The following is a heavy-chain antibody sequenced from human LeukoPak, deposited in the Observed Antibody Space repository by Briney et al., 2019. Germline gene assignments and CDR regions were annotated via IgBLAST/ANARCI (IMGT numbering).Heavy chain of an antibody. CDR2: IIPIFGTA. V-gene: IGHV1-69*13. J-gene: IGHJ4*02. D-gene: IGHD2-15*01. CDR1: GGTFSSYA. Sequence: ASAKVSCKASGGTFSSYAISWVRQAPGQGLEWMGGIIPIFGTANYAQKFQGRVTITADESTSTAYMELSSLRSEDTAVYYCARGLLGYCSGGSCYKGESWGQGTLVTVSS. CDR3: ARGLLGYCSGGSCYKGES.